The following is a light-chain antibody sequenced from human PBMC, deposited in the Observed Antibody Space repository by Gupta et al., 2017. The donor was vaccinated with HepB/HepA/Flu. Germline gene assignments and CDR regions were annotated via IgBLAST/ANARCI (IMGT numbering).Light chain of an antibody. CDR1: SLRSYY. Sequence: SSELTQDPAVSVALGQTVRITCQGDSLRSYYASWYQQKPGQAPVLGIYGKNNRPSGIPDRFSGSSSGNTASLTITGAQAEDEADYYCNSRDSSGNHLVFGTGTKVTGL. J-gene: IGLJ1*01. CDR2: GKN. CDR3: NSRDSSGNHLV. V-gene: IGLV3-19*01.